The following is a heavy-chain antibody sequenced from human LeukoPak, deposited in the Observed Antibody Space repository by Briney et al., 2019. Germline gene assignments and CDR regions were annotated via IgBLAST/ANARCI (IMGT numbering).Heavy chain of an antibody. D-gene: IGHD3-22*01. CDR1: GFTFDDYG. Sequence: PGGSLRLSCAASGFTFDDYGMSWVRQAPGKGLEWVSGINWNGGSTGYADSVKGRFTISRDNAKNSLYLQMNSLRAEDTALYCCARYYYDSSGYYGAFDYWGQGTLVTVSS. J-gene: IGHJ4*02. CDR3: ARYYYDSSGYYGAFDY. V-gene: IGHV3-20*04. CDR2: INWNGGST.